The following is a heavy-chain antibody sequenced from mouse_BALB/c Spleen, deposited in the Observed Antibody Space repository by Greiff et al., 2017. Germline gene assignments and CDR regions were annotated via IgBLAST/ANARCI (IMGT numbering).Heavy chain of an antibody. CDR1: GFTFSDYY. Sequence: EVHLVESGGGLVKPGGSLKLSCAASGFTFSDYYMYWVRQTPEKRLEWVATISDGGSYTYYPDSVKGRFTISRDNAKNNLYLQMSSLKSEDTAMYYCARSNYDLYAMDYWGQGTSVTVSS. J-gene: IGHJ4*01. CDR3: ARSNYDLYAMDY. V-gene: IGHV5-4*02. CDR2: ISDGGSYT. D-gene: IGHD2-4*01.